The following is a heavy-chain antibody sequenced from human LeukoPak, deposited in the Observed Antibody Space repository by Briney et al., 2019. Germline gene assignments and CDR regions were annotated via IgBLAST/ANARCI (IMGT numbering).Heavy chain of an antibody. V-gene: IGHV3-48*03. CDR2: ISPSGSTI. Sequence: GGSLRLSCAASGFTFSSYEMNWVRQAPGRGLEWVSYISPSGSTIYYADSVKGRFTIPRDNAKNSLHLQMNSLRAEDTAVYYCATRVAPAAPFDYWGQGTLVTVAS. D-gene: IGHD2-2*01. CDR3: ATRVAPAAPFDY. CDR1: GFTFSSYE. J-gene: IGHJ4*02.